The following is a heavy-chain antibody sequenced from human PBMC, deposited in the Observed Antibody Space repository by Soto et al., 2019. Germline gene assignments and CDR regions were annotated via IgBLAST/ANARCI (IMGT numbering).Heavy chain of an antibody. J-gene: IGHJ4*02. V-gene: IGHV1-46*01. Sequence: SSVKGSCKASGYTFTSDYMDWVRQAPGQGLEWMGIINPSGGSTSYAQKFQGRVTMTRDTSTSTVYMELSSLRSEDTAVYYCARGQSLAYCGGDCYSDFDYWGQGTLVTVSS. CDR2: INPSGGST. CDR3: ARGQSLAYCGGDCYSDFDY. CDR1: GYTFTSDY. D-gene: IGHD2-21*02.